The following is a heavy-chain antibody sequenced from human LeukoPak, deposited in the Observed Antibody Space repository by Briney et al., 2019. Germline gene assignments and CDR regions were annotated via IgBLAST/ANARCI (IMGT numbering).Heavy chain of an antibody. V-gene: IGHV4-39*01. J-gene: IGHJ4*02. CDR1: GGSISSYY. D-gene: IGHD1-26*01. CDR3: ARVSGTYSL. Sequence: PSETLSLTCTVSGGSISSYYWAWIRQPPEKGLEWIGSIYYTGGTNYSPSLKSRVTMSVDTSKNQFSLRLSSVTAADTAVYYCARVSGTYSLWGQGTLVTVSS. CDR2: IYYTGGT.